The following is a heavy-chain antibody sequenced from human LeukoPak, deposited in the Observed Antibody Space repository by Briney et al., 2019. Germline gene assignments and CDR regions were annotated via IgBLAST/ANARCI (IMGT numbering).Heavy chain of an antibody. V-gene: IGHV4-59*01. CDR3: ARLKCISTTCPSRYVMDV. CDR1: GGSISSYY. Sequence: SETLSLTCSVSGGSISSYYWSWIRQPPGKGLEYIGYIYYSGSTNYNPSLKSRVTISVDTSKDQFSLNLTSVTAADTVVYYCARLKCISTTCPSRYVMDVWGQGTTVTVSS. CDR2: IYYSGST. D-gene: IGHD2-2*01. J-gene: IGHJ6*02.